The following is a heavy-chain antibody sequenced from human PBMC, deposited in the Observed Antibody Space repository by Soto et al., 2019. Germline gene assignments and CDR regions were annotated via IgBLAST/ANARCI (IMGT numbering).Heavy chain of an antibody. CDR2: IYYIGST. J-gene: IGHJ6*02. Sequence: SETLSLTCTVSGGSISSGVYYWSWIRQHPGNGLEWIGYIYYIGSTYYNPSLKSRVTISVYTSKNQFSLKLSSVPAADTAVYYCARVTSDIVLMVYAIDYGMDVWGQGTTVTVSS. CDR1: GGSISSGVYY. V-gene: IGHV4-31*03. D-gene: IGHD2-8*01. CDR3: ARVTSDIVLMVYAIDYGMDV.